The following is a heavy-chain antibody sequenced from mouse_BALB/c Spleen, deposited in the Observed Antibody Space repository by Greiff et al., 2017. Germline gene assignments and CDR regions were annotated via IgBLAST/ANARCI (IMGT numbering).Heavy chain of an antibody. Sequence: EVQLQQSGTVLARPGASVKMSCKASGYTFTSYWMHWVKQRPGQGLEWIGAIYPGNSDTSYNQKFKGKAKLTAVTSTSTAYMELSSLTNEDSAVYYCTRNDGYYAYYFDYWGQSTTLTVSS. V-gene: IGHV1-5*01. CDR3: TRNDGYYAYYFDY. J-gene: IGHJ2*01. D-gene: IGHD2-3*01. CDR2: IYPGNSDT. CDR1: GYTFTSYW.